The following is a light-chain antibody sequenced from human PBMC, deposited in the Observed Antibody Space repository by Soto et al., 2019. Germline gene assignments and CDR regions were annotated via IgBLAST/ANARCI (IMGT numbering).Light chain of an antibody. J-gene: IGKJ1*01. CDR2: DAS. CDR1: AGLNSR. CDR3: HQFDSYAT. Sequence: IQLTPSPPTLAASVGARVTITCRTIAGLNSRLAWYQQKPGKAPKLLTSDASTLQSRDSSTFRGSGSATEFSLIINFLQPDGLGSYFCHQFDSYATFGQGTKVDSK. V-gene: IGKV1-5*01.